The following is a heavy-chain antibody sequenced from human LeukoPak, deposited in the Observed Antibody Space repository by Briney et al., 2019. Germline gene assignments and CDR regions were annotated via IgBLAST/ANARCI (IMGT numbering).Heavy chain of an antibody. CDR3: AREREQWHAFDI. Sequence: GGSLRLSCVASGFTFSDYTMHWVRQAPGKGLEWVSSISSSSSYIYYADSVKGRFTISRDNAKNSLYLQMNSLRAEDTAVYFCAREREQWHAFDIWGQGTMVTVSS. D-gene: IGHD6-19*01. CDR2: ISSSSSYI. CDR1: GFTFSDYT. V-gene: IGHV3-21*01. J-gene: IGHJ3*02.